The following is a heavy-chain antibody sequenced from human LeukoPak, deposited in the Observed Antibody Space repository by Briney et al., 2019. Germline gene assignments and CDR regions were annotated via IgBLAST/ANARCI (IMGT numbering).Heavy chain of an antibody. Sequence: GGSLRLSCAASGFTFSSYWMHWVRQAPGKGLVWVSRINSDGSSTNYADSVKGRFTISRDSAKNTLYLQMNSLRADDTAVYYCTKGGSSWSEIDSWGQGTLVTVSS. J-gene: IGHJ4*02. CDR2: INSDGSST. V-gene: IGHV3-74*01. CDR3: TKGGSSWSEIDS. CDR1: GFTFSSYW. D-gene: IGHD6-13*01.